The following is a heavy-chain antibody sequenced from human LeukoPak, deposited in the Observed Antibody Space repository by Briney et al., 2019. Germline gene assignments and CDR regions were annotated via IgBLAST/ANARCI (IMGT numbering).Heavy chain of an antibody. D-gene: IGHD3-16*01. Sequence: PGGSLRLSCAASGFTFSSYWMSWVRQAPGKGLEWVANIKHDGSEKYCVDSVKGRFTISRDNAKNSLYLQMNSLRAEDTAVYYCVKDPRDYVWEFDYWGQGTLVTVSS. V-gene: IGHV3-7*01. CDR1: GFTFSSYW. CDR3: VKDPRDYVWEFDY. CDR2: IKHDGSEK. J-gene: IGHJ4*02.